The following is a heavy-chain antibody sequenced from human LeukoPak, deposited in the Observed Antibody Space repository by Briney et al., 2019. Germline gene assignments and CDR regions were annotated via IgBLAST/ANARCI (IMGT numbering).Heavy chain of an antibody. V-gene: IGHV3-66*01. CDR3: VRSRYLDWGGAFDM. CDR2: IYSGGGT. Sequence: PGGSLRLSCAASGFTISTNYMTWVRQAPGRGLEWVSVIYSGGGTYYSDSVRGRFTISRDNSKNTVYLQLNGLRGEDTAIYCCVRSRYLDWGGAFDMWGQGTMVTVSS. J-gene: IGHJ3*02. D-gene: IGHD3-9*01. CDR1: GFTISTNY.